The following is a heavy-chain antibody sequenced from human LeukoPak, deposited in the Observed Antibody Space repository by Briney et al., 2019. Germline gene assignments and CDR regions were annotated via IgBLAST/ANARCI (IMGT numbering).Heavy chain of an antibody. CDR1: GFSFSTYG. CDR3: ARAEPRHWGYVLLPGYD. CDR2: ISITSSYK. J-gene: IGHJ1*01. Sequence: ERSLRLSCAASGFSFSTYGMNLVRQAPGKRLEWVASISITSSYKNSADTVKGRFTISTDNDQNSLKLQMNSLGAEATYVYYCARAEPRHWGYVLLPGYDWGQGNLVTVFS. D-gene: IGHD5-12*01. V-gene: IGHV3-21*01.